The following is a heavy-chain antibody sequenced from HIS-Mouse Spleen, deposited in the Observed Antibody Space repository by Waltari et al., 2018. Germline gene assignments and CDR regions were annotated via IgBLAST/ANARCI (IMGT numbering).Heavy chain of an antibody. CDR1: GGSISSSRYY. Sequence: QLQLQESGPGLVKPSETLSLTCTVSGGSISSSRYYWGWIRQPPGTGLEWIGSVYYSGSTHATPALKAPLPLSAAPSNNQSSLKLSTVTAAETAVYYCAREIPYSSSWYDWYFDLWGRGTLVTVSS. V-gene: IGHV4-39*07. CDR3: AREIPYSSSWYDWYFDL. D-gene: IGHD6-13*01. J-gene: IGHJ2*01. CDR2: VYYSGST.